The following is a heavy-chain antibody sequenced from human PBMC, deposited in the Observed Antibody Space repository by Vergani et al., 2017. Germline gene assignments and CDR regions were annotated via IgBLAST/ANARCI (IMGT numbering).Heavy chain of an antibody. CDR2: IYHSGST. J-gene: IGHJ5*02. CDR3: ASGDCSSTSCYGVAGWFDP. V-gene: IGHV4-30-2*01. D-gene: IGHD2-2*01. Sequence: QLQLQESGSGLVKPSQTLSLTCAVSGGSISSGGYSWSWIRQPPGKGLEWIGYIYHSGSTYSNPSLKSRVTISVDRSKNQFSLKLSCVTAADTAVYYCASGDCSSTSCYGVAGWFDPWGQGTLVTVSS. CDR1: GGSISSGGYS.